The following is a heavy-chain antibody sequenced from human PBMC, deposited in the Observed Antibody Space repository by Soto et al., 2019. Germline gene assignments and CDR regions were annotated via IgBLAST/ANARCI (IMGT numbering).Heavy chain of an antibody. V-gene: IGHV5-51*01. CDR1: GYNFANFW. J-gene: IGHJ3*02. Sequence: EFMKISCKGSGYNFANFWIGWVGQMPGKGLEWMGMIFPGDSDTKNSPSLEGQITMSVDKSDSSAYLQWRSLKASDTAIYYCAAGYSTGLDAFDIWGQGTMVTVSS. CDR2: IFPGDSDT. CDR3: AAGYSTGLDAFDI. D-gene: IGHD2-8*02.